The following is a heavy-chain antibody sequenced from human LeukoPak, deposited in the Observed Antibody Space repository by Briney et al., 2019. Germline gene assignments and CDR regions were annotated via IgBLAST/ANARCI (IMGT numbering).Heavy chain of an antibody. D-gene: IGHD1-26*01. V-gene: IGHV3-21*01. CDR2: ITSSNTYI. CDR3: ASYSGSF. J-gene: IGHJ4*02. Sequence: GGSLRLSCAASGFTFISYTTGWVRQAPGKGLEYVSSITSSNTYIYYADSVKGRFTISRDNAKNSLYLLMDSLGAEDTAVYYCASYSGSFWGQGTLVTVSS. CDR1: GFTFISYT.